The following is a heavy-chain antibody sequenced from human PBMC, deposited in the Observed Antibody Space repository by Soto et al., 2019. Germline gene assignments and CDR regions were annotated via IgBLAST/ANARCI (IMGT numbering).Heavy chain of an antibody. CDR1: GVSISTGGYY. V-gene: IGHV4-31*03. CDR2: IYSRGST. J-gene: IGHJ4*02. CDR3: ARWGTFDN. D-gene: IGHD1-1*01. Sequence: QVQLQESGPGLVKPSQTLSLTCTVSGVSISTGGYYWSWIRQQPGKGLEWIGYIYSRGSTYYNPSLKSRVTIPLDTSKNQFSLRLSSVTAADPAVYYCARWGTFDNWGQGTLVTVSS.